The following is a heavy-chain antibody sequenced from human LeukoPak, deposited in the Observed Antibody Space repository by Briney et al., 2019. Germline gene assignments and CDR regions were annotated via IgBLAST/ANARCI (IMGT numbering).Heavy chain of an antibody. CDR2: IYYSEST. Sequence: SETLSLTCTVSGGSISSGDYYWSWIRQHPGKGLEWIGYIYYSESTHYNPSLKSRITISVDTSKNQFSLKLSSVTAADTAVYYCARESGWNLNFDYWGQGTLVTVSS. CDR1: GGSISSGDYY. J-gene: IGHJ4*02. V-gene: IGHV4-31*03. D-gene: IGHD6-19*01. CDR3: ARESGWNLNFDY.